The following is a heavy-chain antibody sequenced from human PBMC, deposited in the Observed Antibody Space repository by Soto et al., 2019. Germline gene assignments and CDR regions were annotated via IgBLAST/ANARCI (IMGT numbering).Heavy chain of an antibody. CDR1: GFTFSTFA. Sequence: GGSLRLSCAASGFTFSTFAMYWVRQAPGKGLEWVSSISGSGGYIHYADSVKGRFAISRDNSKNTLFLQMNSLRAEDTAVYYCAKDTYINSLGRLDLWGQGTMVTVSS. V-gene: IGHV3-23*01. CDR2: ISGSGGYI. J-gene: IGHJ3*01. D-gene: IGHD7-27*01. CDR3: AKDTYINSLGRLDL.